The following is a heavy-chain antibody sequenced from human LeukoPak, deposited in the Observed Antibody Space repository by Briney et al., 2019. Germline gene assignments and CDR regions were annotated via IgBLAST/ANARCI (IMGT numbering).Heavy chain of an antibody. CDR2: ISGSGGTT. J-gene: IGHJ4*02. V-gene: IGHV3-23*01. Sequence: GGSLRLSCAASGFTLSSYAMSWVRPAPGKGLEWVSTISGSGGTTYYADSVKGRFTISKDNSKNTLYLQMNSLRAEDTAVYYCAKAIWFGEFQFFDYWGQGTLVTVSS. CDR3: AKAIWFGEFQFFDY. D-gene: IGHD3-10*01. CDR1: GFTLSSYA.